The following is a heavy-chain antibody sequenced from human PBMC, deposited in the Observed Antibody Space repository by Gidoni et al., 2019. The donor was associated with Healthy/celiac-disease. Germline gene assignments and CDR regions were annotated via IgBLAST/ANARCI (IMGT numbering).Heavy chain of an antibody. CDR3: ARALKTMVRGVIGY. V-gene: IGHV3-7*04. J-gene: IGHJ4*02. Sequence: EVQLVESGGGWVQPGGSLRLSCAASGFTFSSYWMSWVRQAPGKGLEWVANIKQDGSEKYYVYSGKGPFTISRDNAKNSLYLQMNSLRAEDTAVYYCARALKTMVRGVIGYWGQGTLVTVSS. CDR1: GFTFSSYW. CDR2: IKQDGSEK. D-gene: IGHD3-10*01.